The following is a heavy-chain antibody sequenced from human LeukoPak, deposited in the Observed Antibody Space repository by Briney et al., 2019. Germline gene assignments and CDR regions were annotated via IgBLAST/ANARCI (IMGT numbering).Heavy chain of an antibody. CDR1: GGSISSYY. CDR2: IYYSGST. D-gene: IGHD6-25*01. J-gene: IGHJ5*02. V-gene: IGHV4-59*01. Sequence: TSETLSLTCTVSGGSISSYYWSWIRQPPGKGLEWIGYIYYSGSTNYNPSLKSRVTISVDTSKNQFSLKLSSVTAADTAVYYCARDLSSGTSFDPWGQGTLVTVSS. CDR3: ARDLSSGTSFDP.